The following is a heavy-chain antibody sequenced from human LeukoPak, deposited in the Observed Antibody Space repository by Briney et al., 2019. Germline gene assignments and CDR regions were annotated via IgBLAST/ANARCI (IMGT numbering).Heavy chain of an antibody. D-gene: IGHD3-10*01. CDR2: ISYDGSNK. Sequence: PGGSLRPSCAASGFTFSSYAMHWVRQAPGKGLEWVAVISYDGSNKYYADSVKGRFTISRDNSKNTLYLQMNSLGAEDTAVYYCAREGGYYGSGMGWFDPWGQGTLVTVSS. V-gene: IGHV3-30*04. J-gene: IGHJ5*02. CDR1: GFTFSSYA. CDR3: AREGGYYGSGMGWFDP.